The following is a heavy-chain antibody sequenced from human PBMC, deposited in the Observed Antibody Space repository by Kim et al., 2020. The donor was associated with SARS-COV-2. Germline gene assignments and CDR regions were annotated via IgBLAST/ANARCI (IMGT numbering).Heavy chain of an antibody. CDR3: ARVGRNHYVTDV. J-gene: IGHJ6*02. Sequence: GGSLRLSCAASGFTFSDHWMHWVRQAPGKGLVWVSRINRDGSGMNYADSVKGRFSISRDNAKNTVYLQMNRRRAEDTAVYYCARVGRNHYVTDVWGQGTT. D-gene: IGHD1-26*01. V-gene: IGHV3-74*01. CDR2: INRDGSGM. CDR1: GFTFSDHW.